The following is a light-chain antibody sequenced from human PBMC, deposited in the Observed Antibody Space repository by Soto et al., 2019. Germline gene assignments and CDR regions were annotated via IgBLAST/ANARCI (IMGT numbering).Light chain of an antibody. CDR3: QKYNSAPLT. CDR2: GAS. J-gene: IGKJ4*01. V-gene: IGKV3-15*01. CDR1: QSVKTY. Sequence: ETVMTQSPATLSMSPGERATLSCRASQSVKTYLAWYHQKPGQAPRLLIYGASTRATGIPARFRGSGSETDFTLTITSLQPEDFATYYCQKYNSAPLTFGGGTKV.